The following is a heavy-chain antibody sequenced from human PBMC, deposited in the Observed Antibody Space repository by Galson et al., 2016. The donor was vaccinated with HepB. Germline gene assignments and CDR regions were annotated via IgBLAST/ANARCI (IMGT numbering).Heavy chain of an antibody. CDR3: ARISMIIVVNDGLDV. V-gene: IGHV3-30*04. CDR2: ISYDGNTD. D-gene: IGHD3-22*01. CDR1: GFIFSDYA. J-gene: IGHJ6*02. Sequence: LRPSCAASGFIFSDYAMHWVRQAPGKGLEWLAAISYDGNTDYYADSVKGRFTISRDSSKNTLFLQMNSLRAEDTAVYYCARISMIIVVNDGLDVWGQGTTVTVSS.